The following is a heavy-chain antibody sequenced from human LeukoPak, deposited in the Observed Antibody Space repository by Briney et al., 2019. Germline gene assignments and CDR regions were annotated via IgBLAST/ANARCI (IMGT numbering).Heavy chain of an antibody. D-gene: IGHD2-15*01. CDR2: IYHSGST. V-gene: IGHV4-38-2*02. CDR3: ARLVVDRYYYYYMDV. J-gene: IGHJ6*03. CDR1: GYSISSGYY. Sequence: SETLSLTCTVSGYSISSGYYWGWIRQPPGKGLEWIGSIYHSGSTYYNPSLKSRVTISVDTSKNQFSLKLSSVTAADTAVYYCARLVVDRYYYYYMDVWGKGTTVTVSS.